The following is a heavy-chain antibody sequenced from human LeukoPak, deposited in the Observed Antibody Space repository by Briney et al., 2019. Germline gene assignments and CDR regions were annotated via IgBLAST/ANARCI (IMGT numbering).Heavy chain of an antibody. V-gene: IGHV1-3*01. J-gene: IGHJ5*02. CDR2: INAGNGNT. CDR1: GYTFTSYA. CDR3: ARIGITMVRGVMNWFDP. Sequence: GASVTVSCKASGYTFTSYAMHWVRQAPGQRLEWMGWINAGNGNTKYSQKFQGRVTITRDTSASTAYMELSSLRSEDTAVYYCARIGITMVRGVMNWFDPWGQGTLVTVSS. D-gene: IGHD3-10*01.